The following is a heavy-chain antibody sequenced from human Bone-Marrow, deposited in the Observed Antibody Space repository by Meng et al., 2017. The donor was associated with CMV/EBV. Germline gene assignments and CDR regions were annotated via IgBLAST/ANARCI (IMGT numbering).Heavy chain of an antibody. CDR1: GYTFTGYY. CDR3: ARVRFLEWFRTTVDY. Sequence: ASVKVSCKASGYTFTGYYMHWVRQAPGQGLEWMGWINPNSGGTNYAQKFQGRVTMTRDTSISTAYMELSRLRSDDTAVYYCARVRFLEWFRTTVDYWGQGTLVTVSS. J-gene: IGHJ4*02. V-gene: IGHV1-2*02. D-gene: IGHD3-3*01. CDR2: INPNSGGT.